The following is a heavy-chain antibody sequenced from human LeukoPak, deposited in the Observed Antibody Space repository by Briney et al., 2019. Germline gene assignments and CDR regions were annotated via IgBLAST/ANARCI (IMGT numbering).Heavy chain of an antibody. D-gene: IGHD1-26*01. V-gene: IGHV5-51*01. J-gene: IGHJ4*02. CDR2: IYPGDSDT. CDR1: GYSFTSYW. CDR3: ARPRRQKVGATINYYFDY. Sequence: GESLKTSCKGSGYSFTSYWIGWVRQMPGKGLEWMGIIYPGDSDTRYSPSFQGQVTISADKSISTAYLQWSSLKASDTAMYYCARPRRQKVGATINYYFDYWGQGTLVTVSS.